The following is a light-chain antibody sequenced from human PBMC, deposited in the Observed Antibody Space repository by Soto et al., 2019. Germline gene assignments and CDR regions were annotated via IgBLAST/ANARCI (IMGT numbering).Light chain of an antibody. CDR3: QQRRNWPLT. V-gene: IGKV1-12*01. CDR2: DAS. J-gene: IGKJ4*01. CDR1: QGISSW. Sequence: DIQMTKSPSSVSASVGDIVTITCRASQGISSWLAWYQQKPGKAPKPLIYDASTLESGVPSRFSGSGSGTDFTLTISSLEPEDFAVYYCQQRRNWPLTFGGGTKVDIK.